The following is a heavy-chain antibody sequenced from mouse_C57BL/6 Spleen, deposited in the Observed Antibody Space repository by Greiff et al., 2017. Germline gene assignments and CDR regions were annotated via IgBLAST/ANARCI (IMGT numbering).Heavy chain of an antibody. V-gene: IGHV1-64*01. CDR1: GYTFTSYW. D-gene: IGHD2-4*01. CDR2: IHPNSGST. CDR3: AREGIYYDYDGGITDAMDD. Sequence: QVQLQQPGAELVKPGASVKLSCKASGYTFTSYWMHWVKQRPGQGLEWIGMIHPNSGSTNYNEKFKSKATLTVDKSSSTAYMQLSSLTSEDSAVYYCAREGIYYDYDGGITDAMDDWGQGTSVTVSS. J-gene: IGHJ4*01.